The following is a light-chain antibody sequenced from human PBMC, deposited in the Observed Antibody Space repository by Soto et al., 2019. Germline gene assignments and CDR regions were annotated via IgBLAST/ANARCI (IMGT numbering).Light chain of an antibody. CDR3: HQVNSFPLT. CDR2: AAS. V-gene: IGKV1-9*01. J-gene: IGKJ4*01. CDR1: QGINTF. Sequence: IQLTQSPSSLSASVGDRVTITCRASQGINTFLAWYQQKPGKAPNLLIYAASTLQSGGPSRFSGSGSGTDFTLTISSLHPEDFATYYCHQVNSFPLTFGGGTKVEIK.